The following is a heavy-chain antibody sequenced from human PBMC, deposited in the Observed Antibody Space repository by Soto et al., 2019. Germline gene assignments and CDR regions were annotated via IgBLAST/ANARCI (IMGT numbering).Heavy chain of an antibody. CDR1: GGTFSSYT. CDR3: AGDGPVAVVTTTLDYDYDGMDA. J-gene: IGHJ6*01. Sequence: QVQLVQSGAEVKKPGSSVKVSCKSSGGTFSSYTISWVRQAPGQGLEWMGRIIPILGVTNYAQKFQGRVTLTADKSASTVYLELSGLPSEDKDVCCCAGDGPVAVVTTTLDYDYDGMDAW. V-gene: IGHV1-69*08. D-gene: IGHD2-15*01. CDR2: IIPILGVT.